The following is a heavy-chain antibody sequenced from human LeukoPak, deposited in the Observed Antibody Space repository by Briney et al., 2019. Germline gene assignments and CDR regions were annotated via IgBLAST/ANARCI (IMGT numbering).Heavy chain of an antibody. J-gene: IGHJ4*02. CDR2: ISAYNGNI. CDR3: ARGLSYGSGSYFNFDY. D-gene: IGHD3-10*01. V-gene: IGHV1-18*01. Sequence: ASVKVSCKASGYTFTSYGISWVRQAPGQGLEWMGWISAYNGNINYAQKLQGRVTMTTDTSTSTAYMELRSLRSDDTAVYYCARGLSYGSGSYFNFDYWGQGTLVTVSS. CDR1: GYTFTSYG.